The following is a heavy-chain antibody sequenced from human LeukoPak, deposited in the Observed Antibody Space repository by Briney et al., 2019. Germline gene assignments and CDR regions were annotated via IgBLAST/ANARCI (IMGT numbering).Heavy chain of an antibody. Sequence: SGGSLRLSCAASGFTFDDYAMHWVRQAPGKGLEWVSGISWNSGSIGYADSVKGRFTISRDNAKNSLYLQMNSLRAEDTALYYCAKVALGSRLYYYYYYMDVWGKGTTVTVSS. CDR3: AKVALGSRLYYYYYYMDV. J-gene: IGHJ6*03. V-gene: IGHV3-9*01. CDR2: ISWNSGSI. CDR1: GFTFDDYA.